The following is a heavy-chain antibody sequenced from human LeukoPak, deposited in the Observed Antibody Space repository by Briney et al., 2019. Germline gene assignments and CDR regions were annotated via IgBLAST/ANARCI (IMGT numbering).Heavy chain of an antibody. CDR1: GFTLSSYE. V-gene: IGHV3-48*03. D-gene: IGHD3-10*02. CDR3: AELGITMIGGV. Sequence: PGGTLRLSCAVSGFTLSSYEMNWVGQAPGKELEGVSYISSSRSTIYYADSVKGRFTISRDNAKNSLYLQMNSLRAEDTAVYYCAELGITMIGGVWGKGTTVTISS. J-gene: IGHJ6*04. CDR2: ISSSRSTI.